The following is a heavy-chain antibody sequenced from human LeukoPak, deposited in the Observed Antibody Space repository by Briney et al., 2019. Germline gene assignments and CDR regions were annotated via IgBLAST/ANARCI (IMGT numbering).Heavy chain of an antibody. CDR2: VDPEDGET. V-gene: IGHV1-69-2*01. D-gene: IGHD1-26*01. CDR3: AISHRGTYIVGATDFDY. Sequence: ASVKVSCKVSGYTFTDYYMHWVQQAPGKGLEWMGLVDPEDGETIYAEKFQGRVTITADTSTDTAYMELSSLRSEDTAVYYCAISHRGTYIVGATDFDYWGQGTLVTVSS. J-gene: IGHJ4*02. CDR1: GYTFTDYY.